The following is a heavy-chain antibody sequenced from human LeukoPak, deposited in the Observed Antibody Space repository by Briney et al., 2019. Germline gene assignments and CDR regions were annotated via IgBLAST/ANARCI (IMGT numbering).Heavy chain of an antibody. J-gene: IGHJ4*02. CDR1: GFIFSDHR. CDR2: ISAGDGDNP. V-gene: IGHV3-23*01. Sequence: QPGGSLRLSCAASGFIFSDHRMNWVRQAPGKGLEWVSVISAGDGDNPYYADSVKGRFSISRDNSNYTLHLQMNSLRAEDTAVFYCAKFKGHYYYDSSGFCDNWGQGTLVTVSS. CDR3: AKFKGHYYYDSSGFCDN. D-gene: IGHD3-22*01.